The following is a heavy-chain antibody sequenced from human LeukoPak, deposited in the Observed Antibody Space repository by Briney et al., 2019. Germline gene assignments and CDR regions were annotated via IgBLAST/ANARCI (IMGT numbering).Heavy chain of an antibody. V-gene: IGHV3-64D*06. CDR1: GFTFSSYA. CDR2: IRSNGGST. J-gene: IGHJ5*02. D-gene: IGHD2-15*01. Sequence: GGSLRLSCSASGFTFSSYAMQWVRQAPGKGLEYVSAIRSNGGSTYYADSVKGRFTISRDNSKNTLYLQMSSLRAEDTAVYYCVKGAPSYCIGGSCYRWFDPWGQGTLVTVSS. CDR3: VKGAPSYCIGGSCYRWFDP.